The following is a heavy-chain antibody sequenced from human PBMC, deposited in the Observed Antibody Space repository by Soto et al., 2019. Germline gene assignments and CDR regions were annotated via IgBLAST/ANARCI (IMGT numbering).Heavy chain of an antibody. V-gene: IGHV4-34*01. J-gene: IGHJ6*02. CDR1: GESFSGDD. CDR2: IDHTGST. CDR3: ARGRPRYGIDV. Sequence: QVQLQQWGAGLLKPSETLSLTCAVYGESFSGDDWSWIRQPPGKGLGWIGEIDHTGSTNYNPSLKSQVTISLDTSNIQYSLKVSSVTAADTAVYYCARGRPRYGIDVLGQGTTVTVSS.